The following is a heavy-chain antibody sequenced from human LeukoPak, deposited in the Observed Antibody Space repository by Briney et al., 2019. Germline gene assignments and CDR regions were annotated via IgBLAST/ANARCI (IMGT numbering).Heavy chain of an antibody. CDR2: INHSGST. J-gene: IGHJ3*02. CDR3: ARFVAARGRAFDI. CDR1: GGSFSGYY. D-gene: IGHD6-6*01. V-gene: IGHV4-34*01. Sequence: SETLSLTCAVYGGSFSGYYWSWIRQPPGKGLEWIGEINHSGSTNYNPSLKSRVTISVDTSKNQFSLKLSSVTAADTAVYYCARFVAARGRAFDIWAKGQWSPSLQ.